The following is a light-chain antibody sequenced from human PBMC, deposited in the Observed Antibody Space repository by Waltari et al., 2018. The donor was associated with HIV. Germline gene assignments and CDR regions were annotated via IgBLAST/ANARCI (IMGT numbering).Light chain of an antibody. CDR3: QQSKNYPFT. V-gene: IGKV1D-13*01. CDR2: DAS. Sequence: AIQLTQSPSSLYASVGDRVTITCRASQGISSALAWYQQKPGKAPKLLIYDASSLESGVPSRFSGSGSGTDFTLTISSLQPEDFATYYCQQSKNYPFTFGPGTKVDIK. CDR1: QGISSA. J-gene: IGKJ3*01.